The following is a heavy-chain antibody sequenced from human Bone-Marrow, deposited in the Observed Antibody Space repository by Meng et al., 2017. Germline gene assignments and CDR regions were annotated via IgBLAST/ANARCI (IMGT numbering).Heavy chain of an antibody. CDR3: ATRGDHGVHYFDY. CDR1: GFTFSSHA. D-gene: IGHD2-21*02. V-gene: IGHV3-23*01. J-gene: IGHJ4*02. CDR2: ISGSGDST. Sequence: GESLKISCAASGFTFSSHAISWVRQAPGKGLEWVSTISGSGDSTYYADSVKGRFTISRDNSKNALFLQMNSLRAEDTAVYYCATRGDHGVHYFDYWGQGTLVTVSS.